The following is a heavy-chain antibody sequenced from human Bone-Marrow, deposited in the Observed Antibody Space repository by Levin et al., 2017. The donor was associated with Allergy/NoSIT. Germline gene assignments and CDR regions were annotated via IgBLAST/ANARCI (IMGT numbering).Heavy chain of an antibody. D-gene: IGHD3-9*01. Sequence: SETLSLTCNVSGGSINSGDSYWSWIRQPPGKGLEWIGYIYYSGSTYYNPSLKSRITISIDTSKSQFSLQLSSVTAADTAVYYCARLSLTFYDILTGYYSPIGTFDYWGQGTLVTVAS. V-gene: IGHV4-30-4*01. CDR1: GGSINSGDSY. CDR3: ARLSLTFYDILTGYYSPIGTFDY. J-gene: IGHJ4*02. CDR2: IYYSGST.